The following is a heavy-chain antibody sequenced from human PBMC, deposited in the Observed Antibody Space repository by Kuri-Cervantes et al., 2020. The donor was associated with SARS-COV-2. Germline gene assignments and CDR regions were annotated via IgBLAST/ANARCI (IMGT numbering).Heavy chain of an antibody. CDR1: GGSFNTYY. CDR3: ARGPGYNGYYYMDV. D-gene: IGHD5-24*01. Sequence: GSLRLSCAVYGGSFNTYYWAWIRQPPGKGLERIGEITHRGDTIYNMSLKSRVTISVDTSKKQFSLDLRSVTAAYTAIYYCARGPGYNGYYYMDVWGNGTTVTVSS. J-gene: IGHJ6*03. V-gene: IGHV4-34*01. CDR2: ITHRGDT.